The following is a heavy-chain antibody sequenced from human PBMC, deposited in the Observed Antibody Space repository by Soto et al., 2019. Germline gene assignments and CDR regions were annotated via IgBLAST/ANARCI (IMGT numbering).Heavy chain of an antibody. V-gene: IGHV3-33*01. CDR1: GFTFSSYG. J-gene: IGHJ5*02. Sequence: QVQLVESGGGVVQPGRSLRLSCAASGFTFSSYGMHWVRQAPGKGLEWVAVIWYDGSNKYYADSVKGRFIISRDNSKNTLYLQMNSLRAEDTAVYYCARGERFLEWLSASNWFDPWGQGTLVTVSS. CDR2: IWYDGSNK. D-gene: IGHD3-3*01. CDR3: ARGERFLEWLSASNWFDP.